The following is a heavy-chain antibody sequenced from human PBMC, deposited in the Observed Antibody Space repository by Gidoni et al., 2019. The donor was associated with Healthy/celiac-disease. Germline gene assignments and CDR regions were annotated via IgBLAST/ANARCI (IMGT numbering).Heavy chain of an antibody. J-gene: IGHJ5*02. CDR3: AKEAWLPSGEFDP. V-gene: IGHV3-23*01. Sequence: ELQLLESGGGLVHPGGSLRLSCAASGFTFRSSAMSWVRQAPGKGLEWVSAISGSGGSTYYADSVKGRFTISRDNSKNTLYLQMNSLRAEDTAVYYCAKEAWLPSGEFDPWGQGTLVTVSS. CDR1: GFTFRSSA. CDR2: ISGSGGST. D-gene: IGHD3-10*01.